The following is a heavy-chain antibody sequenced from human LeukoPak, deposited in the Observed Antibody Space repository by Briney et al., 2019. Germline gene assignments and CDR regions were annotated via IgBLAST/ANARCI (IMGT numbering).Heavy chain of an antibody. V-gene: IGHV3-23*01. CDR1: GFTFRSYA. CDR3: VTTVTAGEFDY. D-gene: IGHD4-17*01. CDR2: ISTGGGNT. J-gene: IGHJ4*02. Sequence: PGGSLRLSCAVSGFTFRSYAMTWVRQAPGKGLEWVSAISTGGGNTDYADSVKGRFTISRDNSKNTLYLQMNSLRAEDTAVYYCVTTVTAGEFDYWGQGTLVTVSS.